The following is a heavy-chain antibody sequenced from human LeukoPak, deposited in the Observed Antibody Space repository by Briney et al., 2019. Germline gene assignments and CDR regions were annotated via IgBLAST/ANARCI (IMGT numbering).Heavy chain of an antibody. J-gene: IGHJ6*03. CDR1: GGSISSGNYY. CDR3: ARGRSYSGSYYSDYYYYMDV. CDR2: IYYSGST. V-gene: IGHV4-61*01. D-gene: IGHD1-26*01. Sequence: SETLSLTCTVSGGSISSGNYYWSWIRQPPGKGLEWIGYIYYSGSTNYNPSLKSRVTISVDTSKNQFSLKLSSVTAADTAVYYCARGRSYSGSYYSDYYYYMDVWGKGTTVTVSS.